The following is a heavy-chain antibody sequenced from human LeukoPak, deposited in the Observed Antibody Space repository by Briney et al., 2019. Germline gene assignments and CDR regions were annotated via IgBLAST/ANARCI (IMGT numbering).Heavy chain of an antibody. CDR3: AKDRCSNGIGCYYYYMDV. Sequence: GGSLRLSCAASGFTFSSYGMSWVRQAPGKGLEWVSAISGSGGSTYYADSVKGRFTISRDNSKNILYLQMNSLRAEDTAVYYCAKDRCSNGIGCYYYYMDVWGKGTTVTISS. D-gene: IGHD2-8*01. CDR1: GFTFSSYG. CDR2: ISGSGGST. J-gene: IGHJ6*03. V-gene: IGHV3-23*01.